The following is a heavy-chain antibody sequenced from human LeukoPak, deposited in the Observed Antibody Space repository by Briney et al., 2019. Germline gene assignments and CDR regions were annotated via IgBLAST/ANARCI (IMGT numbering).Heavy chain of an antibody. CDR2: ISGSGGST. CDR1: GLTFSSYA. D-gene: IGHD6-13*01. CDR3: AKDRGIGSSWYSGGFDI. Sequence: GGSLRLSCAVSGLTFSSYAMSWVRQAPGKGLEWVSLISGSGGSTYHADSVKGRSTISRDNSKNTLYLQMNSLRVEDTAVYYCAKDRGIGSSWYSGGFDIWGQGTMVTASS. J-gene: IGHJ3*02. V-gene: IGHV3-23*01.